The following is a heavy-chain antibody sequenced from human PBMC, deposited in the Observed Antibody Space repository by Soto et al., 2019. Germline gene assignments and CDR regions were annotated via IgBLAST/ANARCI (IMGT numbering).Heavy chain of an antibody. J-gene: IGHJ6*02. D-gene: IGHD6-13*01. CDR1: GGTFSSYA. CDR3: ASAPRIAAASRRLYYYGMDV. CDR2: IIPIFGTA. Sequence: ASVKVSCKASGGTFSSYAISWVRQAPGQGLEWMGGIIPIFGTANYAQKFQGRVTITADKSTSTAYMELSSLRSEDTAVYYCASAPRIAAASRRLYYYGMDVWGQGTTVTVYS. V-gene: IGHV1-69*06.